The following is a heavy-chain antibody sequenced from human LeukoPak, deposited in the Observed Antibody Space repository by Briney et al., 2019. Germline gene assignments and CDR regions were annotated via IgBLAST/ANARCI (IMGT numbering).Heavy chain of an antibody. J-gene: IGHJ4*02. CDR3: ARPCFAEGGGSCYATDY. Sequence: GGSLRLSCAASGFTFSSYAMHWVRQAPGKGLEWVAVISYDGSNKYYADSVKGRFTNSRDNSKNTLYLQMNSLRAEDTAVYYCARPCFAEGGGSCYATDYWGQGTLVTVSS. V-gene: IGHV3-30-3*01. CDR1: GFTFSSYA. D-gene: IGHD2-15*01. CDR2: ISYDGSNK.